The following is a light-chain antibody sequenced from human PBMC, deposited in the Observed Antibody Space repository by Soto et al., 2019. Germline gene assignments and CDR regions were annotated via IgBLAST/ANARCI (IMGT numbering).Light chain of an antibody. CDR3: QVWDSSSDHWG. CDR1: NIGDRS. Sequence: SYVLTQPPSVSVAPGKTARITCGGNNIGDRSVHWYQQKPGQAPVLVINFDSDRPSGIPERFSGSNSGNTATLTISRVEAGDEADYYCQVWDSSSDHWGFGGGTKLTVL. V-gene: IGLV3-21*04. J-gene: IGLJ3*02. CDR2: FDS.